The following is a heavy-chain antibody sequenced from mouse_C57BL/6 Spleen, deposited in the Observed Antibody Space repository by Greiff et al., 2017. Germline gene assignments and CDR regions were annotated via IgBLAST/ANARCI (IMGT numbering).Heavy chain of an antibody. J-gene: IGHJ1*03. CDR2: INPNNGGT. CDR1: GYTFTDYY. V-gene: IGHV1-26*01. D-gene: IGHD1-2*01. Sequence: EVQLQQSGPELVKPGASVKISCKASGYTFTDYYMNWVKQSHGKSLEWIGDINPNNGGTSYNQKFKGKATLTVDKSSSTAYMELRSLTSEDSAVYYCAREGGYYGPGSYFDVWGTGTTVTVSS. CDR3: AREGGYYGPGSYFDV.